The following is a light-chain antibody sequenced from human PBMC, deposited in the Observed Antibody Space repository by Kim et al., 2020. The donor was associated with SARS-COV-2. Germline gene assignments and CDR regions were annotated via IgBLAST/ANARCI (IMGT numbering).Light chain of an antibody. J-gene: IGKJ1*01. Sequence: SPGERATLSGRASQSVSSSYLAWYQQKPGQAPRLLIYGASSRPTGIPDRFSGSGSGTDFTLTISRLESEDFAVYYCQQYGSSPRTFGQGTKVDIK. V-gene: IGKV3-20*01. CDR2: GAS. CDR3: QQYGSSPRT. CDR1: QSVSSSY.